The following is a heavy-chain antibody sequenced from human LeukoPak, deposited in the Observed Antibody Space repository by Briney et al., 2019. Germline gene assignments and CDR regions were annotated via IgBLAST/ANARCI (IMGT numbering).Heavy chain of an antibody. Sequence: PGGSLRLACAASGFTFSNFAMTWVRLAPGRGLEWVSTLSGSGDSTHFADSVKGRFTISRDNSKNTLYLQMNRLRVEDTALYYCAIGSVDTSYIDYWGQGTLVTVSS. D-gene: IGHD3-10*01. J-gene: IGHJ4*02. CDR3: AIGSVDTSYIDY. CDR2: LSGSGDST. V-gene: IGHV3-23*01. CDR1: GFTFSNFA.